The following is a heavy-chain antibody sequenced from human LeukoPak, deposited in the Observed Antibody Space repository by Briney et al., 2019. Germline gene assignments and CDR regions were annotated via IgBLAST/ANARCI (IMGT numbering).Heavy chain of an antibody. CDR1: GFTVSSNY. J-gene: IGHJ4*02. D-gene: IGHD3-10*01. Sequence: AGGSLRLSRAASGFTVSSNYMSWVRQAPGKGLEWVSVIYSGGSTYYADSVKGRFTISRDNSKNTLYLQMNSLRAEDTAVYYCARAPMVRGVPSDYWGQGTLVTVSS. CDR3: ARAPMVRGVPSDY. V-gene: IGHV3-66*01. CDR2: IYSGGST.